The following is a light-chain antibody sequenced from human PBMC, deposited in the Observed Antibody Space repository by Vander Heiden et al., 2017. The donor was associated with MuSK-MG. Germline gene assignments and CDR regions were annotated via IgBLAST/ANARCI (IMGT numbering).Light chain of an antibody. CDR2: NAS. CDR3: QQYDSYSRT. Sequence: TKIPPSPSTPSASVEERVTISLPAHQSISSWFAWYQQKPGKAPKLLIYNASGLESGVPSRFSGSGSGTEFSLTVSSLQPDDFATYYCQQYDSYSRTFGQGTKVEIK. J-gene: IGKJ1*01. CDR1: QSISSW. V-gene: IGKV1-5*03.